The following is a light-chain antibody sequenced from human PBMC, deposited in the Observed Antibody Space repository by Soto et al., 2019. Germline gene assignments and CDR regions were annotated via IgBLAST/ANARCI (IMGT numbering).Light chain of an antibody. CDR3: QKYPNLPLT. J-gene: IGKJ4*02. Sequence: DIQMTQSPSSLSASVGDRVTITCQASQDISNYLNWYQQKPGKAPKLLIYDASNLETGVPSRFSGSGSGTDFTFTISSLQPEDIATYYSQKYPNLPLTLRGGTQV. V-gene: IGKV1-33*01. CDR1: QDISNY. CDR2: DAS.